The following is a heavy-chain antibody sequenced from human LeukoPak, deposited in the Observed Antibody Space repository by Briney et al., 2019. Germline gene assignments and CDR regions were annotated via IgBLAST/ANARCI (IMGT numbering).Heavy chain of an antibody. CDR3: ASLVRGEYAFDI. D-gene: IGHD3-10*01. J-gene: IGHJ3*02. V-gene: IGHV4-39*01. CDR2: IYYSGST. CDR1: GGSISSSSYY. Sequence: SETLSLTCTVSGGSISSSSYYWGWIRQPPGKGLEWIGSIYYSGSTYYNPSLKSRVTISVDTSKNQFSLKLSSVTAADTAVCYCASLVRGEYAFDIWGQGTMVTVSS.